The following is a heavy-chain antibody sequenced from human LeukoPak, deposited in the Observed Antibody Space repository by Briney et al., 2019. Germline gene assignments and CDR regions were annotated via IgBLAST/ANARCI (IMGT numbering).Heavy chain of an antibody. D-gene: IGHD3-10*01. CDR1: GFTFSNYG. V-gene: IGHV3-30*18. Sequence: GRSLRLSCAASGFTFSNYGMHWVRQAPGKGLEWVAVISYDGSNKYYTDSVKGRFTISRDTSKNTLYLQMNSLRAEDTAVYYCGKDAHSGYFDYWGQGTLVTVSS. J-gene: IGHJ4*02. CDR2: ISYDGSNK. CDR3: GKDAHSGYFDY.